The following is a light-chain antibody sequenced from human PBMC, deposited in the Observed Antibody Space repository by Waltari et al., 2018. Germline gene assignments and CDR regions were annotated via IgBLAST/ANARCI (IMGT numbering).Light chain of an antibody. V-gene: IGKV4-1*01. Sequence: DIVMTQSPDSLAVSLGERATINCKSIQSVLHSTNNKNYLAWYQQKPGQPPKQLIYGASTRECGVPDRFSVSGSGTDFTLTIGSLQAEDVAVYYCQQYFSPPETFGQGTKVEI. CDR1: QSVLHSTNNKNY. CDR2: GAS. CDR3: QQYFSPPET. J-gene: IGKJ1*01.